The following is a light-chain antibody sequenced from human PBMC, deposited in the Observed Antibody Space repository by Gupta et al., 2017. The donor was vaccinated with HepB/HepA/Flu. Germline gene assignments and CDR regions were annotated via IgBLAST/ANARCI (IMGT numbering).Light chain of an antibody. CDR3: QQYNNWPRT. Sequence: EIVMTQSPATLSVSPGERATLSCRASQSVRSNLAWYQQKPGQAPRLLIYCASTRATGIPARFSGRGSGTEFTLTISSLQSEDFAVYYCQQYNNWPRTFGQGTKVEIK. CDR2: CAS. CDR1: QSVRSN. J-gene: IGKJ1*01. V-gene: IGKV3-15*01.